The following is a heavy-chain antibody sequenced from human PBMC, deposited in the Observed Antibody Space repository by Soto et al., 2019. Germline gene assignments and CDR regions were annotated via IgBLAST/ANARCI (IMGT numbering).Heavy chain of an antibody. V-gene: IGHV4-59*08. Sequence: SETLSLTCTVSGGSISNFYWSWIRQPPGKGLEWIGYVYYTGSTSYNPSLKRRVTFSADSSRGQFSLRLNSVTAADTAVYYCEKTVLGPVFWAFFFVHYSYYMDVGGKGTRATVPS. CDR1: GGSISNFY. D-gene: IGHD3-16*01. J-gene: IGHJ6*03. CDR3: EKTVLGPVFWAFFFVHYSYYMDV. CDR2: VYYTGST.